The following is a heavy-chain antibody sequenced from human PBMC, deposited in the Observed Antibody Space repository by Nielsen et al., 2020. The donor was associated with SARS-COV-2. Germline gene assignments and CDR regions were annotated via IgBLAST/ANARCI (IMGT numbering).Heavy chain of an antibody. CDR3: ACTSYSSGRWH. CDR1: GASFTSHY. J-gene: IGHJ4*02. Sequence: SETLSLTCDVQGASFTSHYWSWIRQSPGKGLEWIGEINHGGSTNYNPSLKTRVTISADRSKSRFSLDLTSVTATDSGIYFCACTSYSSGRWHWGPGTHVTVSP. V-gene: IGHV4-34*01. D-gene: IGHD6-19*01. CDR2: INHGGST.